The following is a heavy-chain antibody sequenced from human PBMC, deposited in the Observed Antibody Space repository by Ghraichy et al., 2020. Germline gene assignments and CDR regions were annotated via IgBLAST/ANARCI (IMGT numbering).Heavy chain of an antibody. CDR2: ISDSGGST. CDR1: GFTFSSYA. Sequence: GALRLSCAASGFTFSSYAMTWVHQAPGKGLEWVSAISDSGGSTFYADSVKGRFTISRDNSKNTLYLQMNSLRAEDTAVYSCAKHYDSSGYYFDYWGQGTLVTVSS. D-gene: IGHD3-22*01. J-gene: IGHJ4*02. V-gene: IGHV3-23*01. CDR3: AKHYDSSGYYFDY.